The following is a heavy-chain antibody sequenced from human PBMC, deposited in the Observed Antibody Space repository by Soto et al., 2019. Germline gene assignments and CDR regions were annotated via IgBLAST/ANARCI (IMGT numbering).Heavy chain of an antibody. D-gene: IGHD6-13*01. J-gene: IGHJ3*02. Sequence: SVKVSFKASGGTFSSYAISWVRQAPGQGLEWMGGIIPIFGTANYAQKFQGRVTITADESTSTAYMELSSLGSEDTAVYYCARVHSSSWYDAFDIWGQGTMVTVSS. CDR3: ARVHSSSWYDAFDI. CDR1: GGTFSSYA. V-gene: IGHV1-69*13. CDR2: IIPIFGTA.